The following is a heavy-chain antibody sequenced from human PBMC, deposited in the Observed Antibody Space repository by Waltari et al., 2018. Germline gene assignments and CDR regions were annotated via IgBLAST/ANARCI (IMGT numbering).Heavy chain of an antibody. J-gene: IGHJ4*02. CDR1: GFTFSSYA. Sequence: EVQLLESGGGLVQPGGSLRLSCAASGFTFSSYAMSWVRQAPGKGLEWVSAISGSGGSTYYADSVKGLFTISRDNSKNTLYLQMNSLRAEDTAVYYCAKDSYDYVWGSYRPTDYWGQGTLVTVSS. D-gene: IGHD3-16*02. CDR3: AKDSYDYVWGSYRPTDY. CDR2: ISGSGGST. V-gene: IGHV3-23*01.